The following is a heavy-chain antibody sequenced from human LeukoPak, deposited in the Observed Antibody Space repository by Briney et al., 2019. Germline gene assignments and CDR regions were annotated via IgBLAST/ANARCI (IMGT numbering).Heavy chain of an antibody. D-gene: IGHD3-22*01. CDR1: GDSISSGDYY. Sequence: SQTLSLTCTVSGDSISSGDYYWSWIRQPAGKGLEWIGRISSSGSTNYNPSLKSRVTISVDTSKNQFSLKLSSVTAADTAVYYCAGTTYYYDSSGYRPIDYWGQGTLVTVSS. CDR3: AGTTYYYDSSGYRPIDY. J-gene: IGHJ4*02. CDR2: ISSSGST. V-gene: IGHV4-61*02.